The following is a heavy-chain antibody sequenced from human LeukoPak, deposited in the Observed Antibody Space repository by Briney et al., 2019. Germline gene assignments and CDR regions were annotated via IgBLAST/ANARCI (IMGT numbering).Heavy chain of an antibody. CDR2: IWYDGSNK. D-gene: IGHD4-17*01. V-gene: IGHV3-33*01. J-gene: IGHJ4*02. CDR1: GFTFSNYD. Sequence: PGESLGLSCAASGFTFSNYDMHWVRQAPGKGLEWVAVIWYDGSNKYYADSVKGRFTISRDNSKNTLYLQMNSLRVEDTAVYYCARGDPTVTTKQNFDYWGQGTLVTVSS. CDR3: ARGDPTVTTKQNFDY.